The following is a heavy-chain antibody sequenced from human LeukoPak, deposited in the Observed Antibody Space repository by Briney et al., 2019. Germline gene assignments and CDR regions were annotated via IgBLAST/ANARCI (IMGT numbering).Heavy chain of an antibody. J-gene: IGHJ3*02. Sequence: SETLSLTCTVSGDSIGRHYWSWIRQPPGKGLGWIGYIFYVGSTNYNPSLKSRVTISVDTSKKQFPLKLNSVTAADTAVYYWARDYYDSRGEAFDIWGQGTMVTVSS. CDR1: GDSIGRHY. V-gene: IGHV4-59*11. D-gene: IGHD3-22*01. CDR2: IFYVGST. CDR3: ARDYYDSRGEAFDI.